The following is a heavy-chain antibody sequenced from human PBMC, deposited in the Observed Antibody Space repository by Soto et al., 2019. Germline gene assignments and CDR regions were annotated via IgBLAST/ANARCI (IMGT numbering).Heavy chain of an antibody. CDR1: GYTFTSYY. CDR2: INPSGGST. J-gene: IGHJ3*02. Sequence: QVQLVQSGAEVKKPGASVKVSCKASGYTFTSYYMHWVRQAPGQGLEWMGIINPSGGSTSYAQKFQGRVTMTRDTSTSTVYMELSSLRSEDTAVYYCVRGSYVVVTATEMNDAFDIWGQGTMVTVSS. CDR3: VRGSYVVVTATEMNDAFDI. V-gene: IGHV1-46*01. D-gene: IGHD2-21*02.